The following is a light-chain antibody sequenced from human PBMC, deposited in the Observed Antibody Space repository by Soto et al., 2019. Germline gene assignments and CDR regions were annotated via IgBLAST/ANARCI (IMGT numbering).Light chain of an antibody. CDR2: LGS. CDR1: QSLLQTNGYNY. CDR3: MQALQTPWA. Sequence: DIVMTQSPLSQPVTPGEPASISCRSSQSLLQTNGYNYLDWYLQKPGQSPQLLIYLGSNRASGVPDRFSGSGSGTDFTLKISRVEAEDVGVYYCMQALQTPWAFGQGTKVEIK. V-gene: IGKV2-28*01. J-gene: IGKJ1*01.